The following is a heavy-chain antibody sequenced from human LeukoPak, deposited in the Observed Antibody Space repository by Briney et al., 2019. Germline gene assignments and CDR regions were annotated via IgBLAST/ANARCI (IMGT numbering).Heavy chain of an antibody. J-gene: IGHJ4*02. CDR1: GYTFTSYG. V-gene: IGHV1-18*01. D-gene: IGHD3-3*01. CDR2: ISAYNGNT. Sequence: ASVKVSCKASGYTFTSYGISWVRQAPGQGLEWMGWISAYNGNTNYAQKLQGRVTMTTDTSTSTAYMELRSLRSDDTAVYYCAREGDRYYDFWSGMDYWGQGTLVTVS. CDR3: AREGDRYYDFWSGMDY.